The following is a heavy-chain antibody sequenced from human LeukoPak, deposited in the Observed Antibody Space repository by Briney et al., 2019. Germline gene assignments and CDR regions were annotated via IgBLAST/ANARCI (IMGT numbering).Heavy chain of an antibody. CDR2: ISTTGSTI. V-gene: IGHV3-48*01. D-gene: IGHD3-3*01. J-gene: IGHJ5*02. CDR1: GFTFNDYS. CDR3: ARDYGITIFGVVIESNWFDP. Sequence: PGGSLRLSCAAAGFTFNDYSMTWVRQAPGKGLEWVAYISTTGSTIYYADSVKGRFTISRDNAKNLLHLQMNSLRAEDTAVYYCARDYGITIFGVVIESNWFDPWGQGTLVTVSS.